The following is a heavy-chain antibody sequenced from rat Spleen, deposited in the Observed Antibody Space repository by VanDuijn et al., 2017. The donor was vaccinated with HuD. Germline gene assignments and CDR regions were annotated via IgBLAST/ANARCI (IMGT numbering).Heavy chain of an antibody. D-gene: IGHD5-1*01. Sequence: EVQLVESGGGLVQPGRSLKLSCAVSGFTFSDYYMAWVRQAPNKGLAWVASICYEGSSTYYGDSVKGRFTISRDNAKSTLYLQMNSLRSEETATYYCARHGLGSWYFDFWGPGTMVTVSS. CDR1: GFTFSDYY. CDR2: ICYEGSST. V-gene: IGHV5-22*01. CDR3: ARHGLGSWYFDF. J-gene: IGHJ1*01.